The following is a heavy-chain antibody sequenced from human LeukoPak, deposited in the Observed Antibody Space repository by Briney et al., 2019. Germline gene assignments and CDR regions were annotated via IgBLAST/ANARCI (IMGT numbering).Heavy chain of an antibody. V-gene: IGHV5-51*01. CDR2: IYPGDSDT. CDR1: GYSFTGYW. D-gene: IGHD3-22*01. Sequence: GESLKISCKGSGYSFTGYWIGWVRQMPGKGLEWMGIIYPGDSDTRYSPSFQGQVTISADKSISTAYLQWSSLKASDTAMYYCARRNYYYDSSGYVNWFDPWGQGTLVTVSS. J-gene: IGHJ5*02. CDR3: ARRNYYYDSSGYVNWFDP.